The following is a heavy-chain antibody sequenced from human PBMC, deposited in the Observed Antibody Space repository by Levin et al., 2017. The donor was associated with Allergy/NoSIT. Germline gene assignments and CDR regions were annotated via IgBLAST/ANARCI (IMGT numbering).Heavy chain of an antibody. D-gene: IGHD6-13*01. V-gene: IGHV3-21*01. CDR3: ATAPWKQQLGPRAFDI. Sequence: GGSLRLSCAASGFTFSSYSMNWVRQAPGKGLEWVSSISSSSSYIYYADSVKGRFTISRDNAKNSLYLQMNSLRAEDTAVYYCATAPWKQQLGPRAFDIWGQGTMVTVSS. J-gene: IGHJ3*02. CDR2: ISSSSSYI. CDR1: GFTFSSYS.